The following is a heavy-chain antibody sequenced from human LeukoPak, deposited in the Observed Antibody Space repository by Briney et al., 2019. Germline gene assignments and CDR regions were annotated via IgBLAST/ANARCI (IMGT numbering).Heavy chain of an antibody. J-gene: IGHJ6*02. CDR1: GGSISSGGYS. D-gene: IGHD3-3*01. Sequence: SQTLSLTCAVSGGSISSGGYSWSWIRQPPGKGLEWIGYIYHSGSTYYNPSLKSRVTISVDTSKNQFSLKLSSVTAADTAVYYCARDNPRGDFWTNYYYGMDVWGQGTTVTVSS. CDR3: ARDNPRGDFWTNYYYGMDV. CDR2: IYHSGST. V-gene: IGHV4-30-2*05.